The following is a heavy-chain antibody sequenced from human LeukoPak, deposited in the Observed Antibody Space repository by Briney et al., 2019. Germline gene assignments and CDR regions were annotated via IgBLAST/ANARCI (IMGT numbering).Heavy chain of an antibody. V-gene: IGHV3-43D*03. Sequence: GGSLRLSCAASGFTFDDYAMHWVRQAPGKGLEWVSLISWDGGSTYYADSVKGRFTISRDNSKNSLYLQMNSLRAEDTAVYYCARGGLTIFGVVTKRKGPIDYWGQGTLVTVSS. CDR2: ISWDGGST. CDR3: ARGGLTIFGVVTKRKGPIDY. D-gene: IGHD3-3*01. J-gene: IGHJ4*02. CDR1: GFTFDDYA.